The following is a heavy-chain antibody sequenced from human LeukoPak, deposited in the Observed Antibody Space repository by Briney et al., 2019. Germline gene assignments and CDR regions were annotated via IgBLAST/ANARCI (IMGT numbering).Heavy chain of an antibody. V-gene: IGHV3-21*06. CDR1: GFIFSNYG. CDR2: ISFSSTHI. Sequence: KPGGSLRLSCAASGFIFSNYGMSWVRQAPWKGLEWVSSISFSSTHIYYADSIQGRFTISRDNAENSLYLQMSSLRVEDTAVYYCAKDRGMVRGDTLDYWGQGTLVTVSS. CDR3: AKDRGMVRGDTLDY. J-gene: IGHJ4*02. D-gene: IGHD3-10*01.